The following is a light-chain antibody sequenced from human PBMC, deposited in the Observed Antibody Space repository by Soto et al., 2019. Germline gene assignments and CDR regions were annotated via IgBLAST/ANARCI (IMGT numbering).Light chain of an antibody. CDR2: EGS. J-gene: IGLJ1*01. Sequence: QSVLTHPASVSGSPGQSITISCTGTSSDVGSYNLVSWYQQHPGKAPKLMIYEGSKRPSGVSNRSSGPKSGNTDSLTISGLQAEDEADYYCCSYAGSSTFFYVLGTGTKVTVL. V-gene: IGLV2-23*03. CDR1: SSDVGSYNL. CDR3: CSYAGSSTFFYV.